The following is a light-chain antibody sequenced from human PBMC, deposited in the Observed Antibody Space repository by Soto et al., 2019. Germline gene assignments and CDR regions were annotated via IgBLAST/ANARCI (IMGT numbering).Light chain of an antibody. Sequence: EIVMTQSPVTLSLSPGERATLSCRASQSVSNNLAWYQHKPGQAPRLLIYGASTRATGIPARFSGSGSGTEFTLTISSLQSEDFAVYYCQQYNNWPWTFGQGTKVEIK. CDR3: QQYNNWPWT. CDR2: GAS. V-gene: IGKV3D-15*01. J-gene: IGKJ1*01. CDR1: QSVSNN.